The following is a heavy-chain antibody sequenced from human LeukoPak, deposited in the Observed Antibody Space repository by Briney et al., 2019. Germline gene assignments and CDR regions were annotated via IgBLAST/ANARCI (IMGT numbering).Heavy chain of an antibody. Sequence: SVKVSCKASGGSFRGHGISWVRQAPGQGPQWMGGIIPVFHTTNYAQEFQGRVTLIIDESTSMAYMELSSLRSDDTAVYFCARARSTVLNDAYDIWDQGTMVTVSS. V-gene: IGHV1-69*05. J-gene: IGHJ3*02. CDR3: ARARSTVLNDAYDI. CDR1: GGSFRGHG. D-gene: IGHD2-2*01. CDR2: IIPVFHTT.